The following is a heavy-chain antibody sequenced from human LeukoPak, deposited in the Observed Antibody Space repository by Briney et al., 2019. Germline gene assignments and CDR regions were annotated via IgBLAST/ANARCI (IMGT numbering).Heavy chain of an antibody. CDR3: TTELGYGEGIDF. V-gene: IGHV3-15*01. J-gene: IGHJ4*02. CDR1: GFTFRNAW. Sequence: GGSLRLSCTASGFTFRNAWMSWVGQAPGKGLDLGSSIKSKTDGGTTDYAAHVKGIFTISRDDSKNTLYLQMNSLKTGDTAVYYCTTELGYGEGIDFWGRGTGVSVSS. CDR2: IKSKTDGGTT. D-gene: IGHD4-17*01.